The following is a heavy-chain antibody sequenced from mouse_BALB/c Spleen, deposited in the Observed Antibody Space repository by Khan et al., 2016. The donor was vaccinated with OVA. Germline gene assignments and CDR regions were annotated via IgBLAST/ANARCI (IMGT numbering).Heavy chain of an antibody. J-gene: IGHJ4*01. V-gene: IGHV2-6-5*01. CDR3: AKDPACDGLDY. CDR1: GFSLTDYA. D-gene: IGHD2-3*01. CDR2: IWAGGSY. Sequence: QVQLKESGPGLVAPSQSLSISCTASGFSLTDYAVSWIRQPPGKGLEWLGVIWAGGSYYYNSAVKSRLIISKDNSKSQVFLRVYSLQTDDTAMYSCAKDPACDGLDYWGQGTSVTVSS.